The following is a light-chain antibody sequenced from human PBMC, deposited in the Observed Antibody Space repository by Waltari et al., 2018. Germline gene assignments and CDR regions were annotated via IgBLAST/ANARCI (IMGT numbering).Light chain of an antibody. Sequence: DIQMTQSPSTLSASVGDRVDLTCRASQSISSWLAWYQQKPGKAPKLLIYKSSALESGVPSRFSGSGSGTEFTLTISSLQHDDFATYYCQQYNSFPYTFDQGTKLEIK. J-gene: IGKJ2*01. CDR1: QSISSW. CDR2: KSS. V-gene: IGKV1-5*03. CDR3: QQYNSFPYT.